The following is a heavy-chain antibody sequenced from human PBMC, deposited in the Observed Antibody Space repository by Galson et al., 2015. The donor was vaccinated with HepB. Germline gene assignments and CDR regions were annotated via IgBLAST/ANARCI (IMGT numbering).Heavy chain of an antibody. V-gene: IGHV3-7*01. J-gene: IGHJ4*02. CDR1: GISLNTYW. D-gene: IGHD3-16*01. CDR2: IKQDGGAK. Sequence: SLRLSCAASGISLNTYWMSWVRQAPGRGLEWVASIKQDGGAKNFVDSVKGRFTISRDNAANSVYLLMNSLRPEDTAVYYCATLLGEVTIFNYWGQGTRVTVSS. CDR3: ATLLGEVTIFNY.